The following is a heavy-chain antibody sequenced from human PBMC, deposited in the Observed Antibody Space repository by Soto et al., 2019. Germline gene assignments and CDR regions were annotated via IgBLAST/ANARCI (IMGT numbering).Heavy chain of an antibody. CDR3: ARDTAMALPDA. J-gene: IGHJ4*02. Sequence: QVQLVQSGAEVKKPGASVKVSCKASGYTFTSYGISWVRQAPGQGLEWMGWISAYSGNKNYAQKLQGRVTMTTDTSPSTAYMERRSLRSDDTAVYYCARDTAMALPDAWGQGTLVTVSS. CDR1: GYTFTSYG. CDR2: ISAYSGNK. D-gene: IGHD5-18*01. V-gene: IGHV1-18*01.